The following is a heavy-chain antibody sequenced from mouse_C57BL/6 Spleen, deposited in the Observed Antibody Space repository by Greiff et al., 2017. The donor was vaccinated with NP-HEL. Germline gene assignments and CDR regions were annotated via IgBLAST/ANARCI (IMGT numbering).Heavy chain of an antibody. CDR1: GYTFTSYW. Sequence: QVQLQQPGAELVKPGASVKVSCKASGYTFTSYWMHWVKQRPGQGLEWIGRIHPSDSDTNYNQKFKGKATLTVDKSSSTAYMQLSSLTSEDSAVYYCAIKGTVGSSPPWFAYWGQGTLVTVSA. CDR2: IHPSDSDT. D-gene: IGHD1-1*01. CDR3: AIKGTVGSSPPWFAY. V-gene: IGHV1-74*01. J-gene: IGHJ3*01.